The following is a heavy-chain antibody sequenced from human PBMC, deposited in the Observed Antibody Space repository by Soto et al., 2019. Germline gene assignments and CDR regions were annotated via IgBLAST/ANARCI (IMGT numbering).Heavy chain of an antibody. Sequence: EVQLEESGGGLVQPGGSLKLSCAGLGFNFSGSALHWVRQPSGKGLEWVGRIRTKTKKFATSYAASVQGRVSLSRDDSKNTAFLQMNNLRDENTGIYFCTVGGGDSLQDIWGQGTLGTVSS. CDR2: IRTKTKKFAT. V-gene: IGHV3-73*01. CDR3: TVGGGDSLQDI. D-gene: IGHD4-17*01. J-gene: IGHJ4*02. CDR1: GFNFSGSA.